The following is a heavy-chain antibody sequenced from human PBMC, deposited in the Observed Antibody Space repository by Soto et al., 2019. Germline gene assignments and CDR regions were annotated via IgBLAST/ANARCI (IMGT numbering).Heavy chain of an antibody. V-gene: IGHV4-30-4*01. J-gene: IGHJ5*02. CDR1: GASVSSGDYY. CDR2: ISHSGTT. D-gene: IGHD2-15*01. CDR3: ARDRVAVAVGDA. Sequence: QVQLQEWGPGLVKASQTLSLTCNVSGASVSSGDYYWSWIRQPPGKGLEWIGYISHSGTTYSNPSLRSRLAMSLDTSKNQFSLQVRSVTAADTAVYFCARDRVAVAVGDAWGPGTRVNVSS.